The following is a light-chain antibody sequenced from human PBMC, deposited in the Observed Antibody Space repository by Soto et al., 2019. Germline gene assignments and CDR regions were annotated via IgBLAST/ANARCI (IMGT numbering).Light chain of an antibody. J-gene: IGKJ5*01. V-gene: IGKV3-20*01. CDR1: QSVSGSY. Sequence: EIVLTQSPGTLSLSPGERATLSCRASQSVSGSYLAWYQQKPGQAPRLLIYGASSRATGIPDRFSGSGSGTDFTLTISRLEPEDFAVYYCQQGTFGQGTRLEIK. CDR2: GAS. CDR3: QQGT.